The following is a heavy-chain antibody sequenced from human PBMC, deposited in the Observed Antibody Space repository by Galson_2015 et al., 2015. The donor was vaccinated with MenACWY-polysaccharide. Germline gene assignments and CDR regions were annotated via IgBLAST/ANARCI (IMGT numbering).Heavy chain of an antibody. CDR1: GSRFSNSG. Sequence: SLRLSCAASGSRFSNSGMHWVRQAPGKGLEWVAVIQYDGSNKVYADSVKGRFTISRDNSKNTVFLEMNTLGVEDTALYYCAREGSRIVFHAFDTWGQGTMVIVSS. CDR2: IQYDGSNK. CDR3: AREGSRIVFHAFDT. D-gene: IGHD3-10*02. J-gene: IGHJ3*02. V-gene: IGHV3-33*01.